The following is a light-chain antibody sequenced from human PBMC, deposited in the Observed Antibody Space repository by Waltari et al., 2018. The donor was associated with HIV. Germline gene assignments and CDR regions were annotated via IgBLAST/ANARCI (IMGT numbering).Light chain of an antibody. CDR3: QSYDSSLTTWV. Sequence: QSVLTQPPSVSGAPGQSVPISCTGSAPNLRAGSNVHWYQQFPGTAPKPLIYLNTNRPSGVPDRFSGSKSGTSASLAIAGLQAEDEADYYCQSYDSSLTTWVFGGGTRLTVL. V-gene: IGLV1-40*01. J-gene: IGLJ3*02. CDR1: APNLRAGSN. CDR2: LNT.